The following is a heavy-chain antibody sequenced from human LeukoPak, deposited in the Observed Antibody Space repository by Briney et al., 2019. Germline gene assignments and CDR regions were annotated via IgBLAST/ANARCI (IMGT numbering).Heavy chain of an antibody. CDR1: GGSISSSSHS. CDR2: IYYTGRT. CDR3: AQSLGSGNWIGNWFDP. D-gene: IGHD1-1*01. Sequence: SETLSLTCTASGGSISSSSHSWGWIRQPPGKGLEWTGTIYYTGRTYYNPSLESRLTISVDTSKNQFSLKLTSVTAADTAIYYCAQSLGSGNWIGNWFDPWGQGTRVTVSS. J-gene: IGHJ5*02. V-gene: IGHV4-39*01.